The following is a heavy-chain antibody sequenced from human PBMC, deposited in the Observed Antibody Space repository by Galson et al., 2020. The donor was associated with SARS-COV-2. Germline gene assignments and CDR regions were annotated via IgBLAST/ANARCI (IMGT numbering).Heavy chain of an antibody. D-gene: IGHD3-10*02. Sequence: GESLKISCKASGYTFTSYDINWVRQATGQGLEWMGWMNPNSGNTGYAQKFQGRVTMTRNTSISTAYMELSSLRSEDTAVYYCARGFQFYVRPAYYYYMDVWGKGTTVTVSS. CDR2: MNPNSGNT. CDR1: GYTFTSYD. CDR3: ARGFQFYVRPAYYYYMDV. J-gene: IGHJ6*03. V-gene: IGHV1-8*01.